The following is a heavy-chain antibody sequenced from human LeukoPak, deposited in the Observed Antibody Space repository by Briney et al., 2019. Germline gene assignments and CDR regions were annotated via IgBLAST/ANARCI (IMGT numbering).Heavy chain of an antibody. CDR1: GFTFSSYW. Sequence: QPGGSLRLSCAASGFTFSSYWMHWVRQAPGKGLVWVSRINSDGSSTSYADSVKGRYTISRDNAKNTLYLQMNSLRDEDTAVYYCARPMVRGVSGMDVWGQGTTVTVSS. CDR3: ARPMVRGVSGMDV. CDR2: INSDGSST. V-gene: IGHV3-74*01. J-gene: IGHJ6*02. D-gene: IGHD3-10*01.